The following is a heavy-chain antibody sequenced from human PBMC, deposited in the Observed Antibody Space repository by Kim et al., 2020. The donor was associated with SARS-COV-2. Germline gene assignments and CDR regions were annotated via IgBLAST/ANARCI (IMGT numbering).Heavy chain of an antibody. D-gene: IGHD3-22*01. CDR2: NK. V-gene: IGHV3-30*07. CDR3: AIDYDSPFDY. J-gene: IGHJ4*02. Sequence: NKYEADSVKGRVTISRDNSKNTLYLQMNSLRAEDTAVYYCAIDYDSPFDYWGQGTLVTVSS.